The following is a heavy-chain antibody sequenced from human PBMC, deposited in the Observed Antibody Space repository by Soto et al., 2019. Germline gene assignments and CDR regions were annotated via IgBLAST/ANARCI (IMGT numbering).Heavy chain of an antibody. Sequence: ASETLSLTCAVYGGSFSGYYWSWIRQPPGKGLEWIGEINHSGSTNYNPSLKSRVTISVDTSKNQFSLKLSSVTAADTAVYYCARVRIAAAGLPTPYYYYYYGMDVWGQGTTVTVSS. D-gene: IGHD6-13*01. J-gene: IGHJ6*02. V-gene: IGHV4-34*01. CDR1: GGSFSGYY. CDR3: ARVRIAAAGLPTPYYYYYYGMDV. CDR2: INHSGST.